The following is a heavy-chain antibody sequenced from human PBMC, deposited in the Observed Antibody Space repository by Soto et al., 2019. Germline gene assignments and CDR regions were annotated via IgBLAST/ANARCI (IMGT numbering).Heavy chain of an antibody. D-gene: IGHD6-19*01. CDR1: GFTFRSYG. J-gene: IGHJ6*02. CDR3: AKDRIAVAGTGYYYGMDV. CDR2: ISYDGSNK. Sequence: GGSLRLSCAASGFTFRSYGMHWVRQAPGKGLEWVAVISYDGSNKYYADSVKGRFTISGDNSKNTLYLQMNSLRAEDTAVYYCAKDRIAVAGTGYYYGMDVWGQGTTVTIS. V-gene: IGHV3-30*18.